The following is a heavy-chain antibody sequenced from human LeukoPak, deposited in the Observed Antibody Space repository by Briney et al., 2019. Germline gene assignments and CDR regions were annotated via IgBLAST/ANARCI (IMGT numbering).Heavy chain of an antibody. CDR1: GYSISSGYY. V-gene: IGHV4-38-2*02. CDR3: ARDPLGGRGSSFDY. D-gene: IGHD3-16*01. CDR2: MYHSGST. Sequence: SETLSLTCAVSGYSISSGYYWGWIRQPPGKGLEWIGSMYHSGSTYYNPSLKSRVTISVDTSKNQFSLKLGSVTAADTAVYYCARDPLGGRGSSFDYWGQGTLVTVSS. J-gene: IGHJ4*02.